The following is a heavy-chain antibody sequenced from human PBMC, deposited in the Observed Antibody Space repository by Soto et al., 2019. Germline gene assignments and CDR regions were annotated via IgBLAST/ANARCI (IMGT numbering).Heavy chain of an antibody. CDR1: GYTFTSYY. Sequence: ASVKVSCKASGYTFTSYYMNWVRQAPGQGLEWMGWISGYNGNTNYAQSFQGRVTMTTDTSTNTAYMELRSLRSDDTAVYYCASRSGRGQYYFEYWGQGTLVTVSS. J-gene: IGHJ4*02. D-gene: IGHD3-16*01. CDR3: ASRSGRGQYYFEY. CDR2: ISGYNGNT. V-gene: IGHV1-18*04.